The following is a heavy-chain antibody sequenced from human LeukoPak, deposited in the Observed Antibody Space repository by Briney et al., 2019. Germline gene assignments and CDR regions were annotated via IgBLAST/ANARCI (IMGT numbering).Heavy chain of an antibody. V-gene: IGHV4-59*01. CDR2: IYYSGST. CDR1: GGSISSYY. Sequence: PSETLSLTCTVSGGSISSYYWSWIRQPPGKGLEWIGYIYYSGSTNHNPSLKSRVTISVDTSKNQFSLKLSSVTAADTAVYYCARAAYYYYYYMDVWGKGTTVTVSS. D-gene: IGHD6-25*01. J-gene: IGHJ6*03. CDR3: ARAAYYYYYYMDV.